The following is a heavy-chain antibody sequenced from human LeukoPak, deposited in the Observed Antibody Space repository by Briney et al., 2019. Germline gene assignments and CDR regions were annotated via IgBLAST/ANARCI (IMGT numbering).Heavy chain of an antibody. CDR3: ARVGSYTPCAFDI. Sequence: SVKVSCKASGGTFSSYAISWVRQAPGQGLEWMGGIIPIFGTANYAQKFQGRVTITADESTSTAYMVLSSLRSEDTAVYYCARVGSYTPCAFDIWGQGTMVTVSS. CDR1: GGTFSSYA. V-gene: IGHV1-69*13. J-gene: IGHJ3*02. D-gene: IGHD6-6*01. CDR2: IIPIFGTA.